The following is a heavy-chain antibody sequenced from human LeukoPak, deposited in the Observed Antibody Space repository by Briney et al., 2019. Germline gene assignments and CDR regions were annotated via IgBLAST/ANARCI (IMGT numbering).Heavy chain of an antibody. Sequence: PGASLRLSCSGPWFTLCSYAMSWGRPAPGEGVGWGSAICGSGGSTYYADSVKGRFTISRDNSKNTLYLQMNSLRAEDTAVYYCAKCRWDIVVVPAAIYYFDYWGQGTLVTVSS. CDR3: AKCRWDIVVVPAAIYYFDY. D-gene: IGHD2-2*02. CDR1: WFTLCSYA. CDR2: ICGSGGST. J-gene: IGHJ4*02. V-gene: IGHV3-23*01.